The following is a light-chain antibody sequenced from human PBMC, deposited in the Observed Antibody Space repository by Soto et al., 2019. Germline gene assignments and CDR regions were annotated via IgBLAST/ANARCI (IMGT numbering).Light chain of an antibody. CDR2: SNN. CDR3: AAWDDSLNGYV. Sequence: QSVQTQPPSASGTPGQRVTISCSGSSSNIGSNTVNWYQQLPGTAPKLLIYSNNQRPSGVPDRFSGSKSGTSASLAISGLQSEDEADYYCAAWDDSLNGYVFGTGTKVT. J-gene: IGLJ1*01. V-gene: IGLV1-44*01. CDR1: SSNIGSNT.